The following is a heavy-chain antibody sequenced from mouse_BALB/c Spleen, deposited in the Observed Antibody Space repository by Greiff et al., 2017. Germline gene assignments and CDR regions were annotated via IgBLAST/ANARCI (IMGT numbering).Heavy chain of an antibody. CDR1: GYTFTSYY. CDR2: INPSNGGT. D-gene: IGHD2-10*01. V-gene: IGHV1S81*02. Sequence: QVQLQQSGAELVKPGASVKLSCKASGYTFTSYYMYWVKQRPGQGLEWIGGINPSNGGTNFNEKFKSKATLTVDKSSSTAYMQLSSLTSEDSAVYYCTRNRAYYGNYDIDYYAMDYWGQGTSVTVSA. CDR3: TRNRAYYGNYDIDYYAMDY. J-gene: IGHJ4*01.